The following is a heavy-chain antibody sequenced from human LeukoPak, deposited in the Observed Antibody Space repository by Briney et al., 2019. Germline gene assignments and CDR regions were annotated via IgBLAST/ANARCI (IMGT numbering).Heavy chain of an antibody. V-gene: IGHV3-11*01. Sequence: GGSLRLSCAVSGFTFSDYYMSWIRQAPGKGLEWVSYISSSGSTIYYADSVKGRFTISRDNAKNSLYLQMNSLRAEDTAVYYCARDLQQLVPFDYWGQGTLVTVSS. J-gene: IGHJ4*02. CDR2: ISSSGSTI. D-gene: IGHD6-13*01. CDR3: ARDLQQLVPFDY. CDR1: GFTFSDYY.